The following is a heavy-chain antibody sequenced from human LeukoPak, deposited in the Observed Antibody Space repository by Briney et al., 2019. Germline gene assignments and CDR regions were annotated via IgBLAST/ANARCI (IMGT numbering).Heavy chain of an antibody. J-gene: IGHJ4*02. CDR1: GFTFINYA. D-gene: IGHD3-22*01. V-gene: IGHV3-23*01. CDR2: TGASGVTT. Sequence: GGSLRLSCVASGFTFINYAMSWVRQAPGKGLEWVSGTGASGVTTHYADSVRGRFSLSRDNAKNTVHLQMNSLRAEDTALYYCAKHRDNGDSSGYYDFEFWGQGTLVTVSS. CDR3: AKHRDNGDSSGYYDFEF.